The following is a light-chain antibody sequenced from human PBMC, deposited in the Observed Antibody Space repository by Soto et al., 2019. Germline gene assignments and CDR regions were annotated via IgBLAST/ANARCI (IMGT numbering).Light chain of an antibody. V-gene: IGLV2-14*01. CDR1: SRDVGCYNF. Sequence: QSALTQPASVSGSPGQSITISCIGTSRDVGCYNFVAWYQQHPGKAPKLMIYEVSNRPSGVSTRFSGSKSGNTASLTISGLQAEDEADYYCFSYRSTGILLFGGGTKLTV. CDR3: FSYRSTGILL. J-gene: IGLJ2*01. CDR2: EVS.